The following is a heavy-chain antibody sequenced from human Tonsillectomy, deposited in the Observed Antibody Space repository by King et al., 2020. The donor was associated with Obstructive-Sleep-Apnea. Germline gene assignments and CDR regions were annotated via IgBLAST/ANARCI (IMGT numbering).Heavy chain of an antibody. Sequence: VQLVESGGGLVQPGGSLRLSCAASGFTVSSNYMSWVRQVPGKGLEWGSVIYSGGNTYYADSVKGRFTISRHNSKNTLYLQMNSLRAEDTAVYYCARDRSGSYGYWGQGTLVTVSS. D-gene: IGHD1-26*01. J-gene: IGHJ4*02. V-gene: IGHV3-53*04. CDR1: GFTVSSNY. CDR3: ARDRSGSYGY. CDR2: IYSGGNT.